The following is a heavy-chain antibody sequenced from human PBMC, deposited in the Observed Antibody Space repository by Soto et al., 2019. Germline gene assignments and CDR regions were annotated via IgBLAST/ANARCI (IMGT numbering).Heavy chain of an antibody. D-gene: IGHD2-15*01. CDR2: VIPIFGTP. J-gene: IGHJ6*02. CDR3: ARSQGGSSSLDIYYYYYYGMDV. CDR1: GGTFSTYA. Sequence: QVQLVQSGAEVKKPGSSVKVSCKAPGGTFSTYAISWVRQAPGQGLEWMGGVIPIFGTPKYAQKFQGRVTITADDSTSTGYMELRSLRSEDTAVYYCARSQGGSSSLDIYYYYYYGMDVWGQGTTVTVS. V-gene: IGHV1-69*01.